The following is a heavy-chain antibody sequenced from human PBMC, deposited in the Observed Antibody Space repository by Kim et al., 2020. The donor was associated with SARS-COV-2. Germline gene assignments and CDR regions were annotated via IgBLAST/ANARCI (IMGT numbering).Heavy chain of an antibody. CDR3: ATLGIVDY. CDR2: GSGK. J-gene: IGHJ4*02. V-gene: IGHV3-7*03. D-gene: IGHD2-21*01. Sequence: GSGKYILDSVKGRFPISRDNAKNSLYLQMNSLRAEDTAVYYCATLGIVDYWGQGALVAVSS.